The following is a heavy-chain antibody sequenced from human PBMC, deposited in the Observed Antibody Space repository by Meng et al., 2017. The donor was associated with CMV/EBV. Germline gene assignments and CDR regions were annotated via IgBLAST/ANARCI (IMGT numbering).Heavy chain of an antibody. CDR2: IKQDGSEK. CDR3: ARDLLPGYYYGMDV. D-gene: IGHD3-10*01. CDR1: GFTFSSYW. V-gene: IGHV3-7*01. Sequence: GESLKISCAASGFTFSSYWMSWVRQAPGKGLEWVANIKQDGSEKYYVDSAKGRFTISRDNAKNSLYLQMNSLRAEDTAVYCCARDLLPGYYYGMDVWGQGTTVTVFS. J-gene: IGHJ6*02.